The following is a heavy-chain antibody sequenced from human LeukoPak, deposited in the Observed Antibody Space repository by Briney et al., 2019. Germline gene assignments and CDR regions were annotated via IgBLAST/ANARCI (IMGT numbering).Heavy chain of an antibody. V-gene: IGHV3-73*01. CDR3: ARDGPRAGRGVIFDD. Sequence: GGSLRLSCAASGFTFSGSAMHWVRQASGKGLEWVGRIRSKANTYATAYAASVKGRFTISRDDSKNTVYLQMNSLRAEDTAVYYCARDGPRAGRGVIFDDWGQGTLVTVSS. J-gene: IGHJ4*02. D-gene: IGHD3-10*01. CDR1: GFTFSGSA. CDR2: IRSKANTYAT.